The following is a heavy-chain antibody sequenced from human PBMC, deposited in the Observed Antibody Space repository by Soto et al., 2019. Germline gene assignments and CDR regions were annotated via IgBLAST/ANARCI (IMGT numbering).Heavy chain of an antibody. D-gene: IGHD1-7*01. CDR3: AAEVGERWRTPQRDY. J-gene: IGHJ4*02. CDR1: GGTFSSYA. CDR2: IIPIFGTA. Sequence: QVQLVQSGAEVKKPGSSVKVSCKASGGTFSSYAISWVRQAPGQGLEWMGGIIPIFGTANYAQKFQGRVTIXXEXSXSTAYMELGSLRSEDTAVYYCAAEVGERWRTPQRDYWGQGTLVTVSS. V-gene: IGHV1-69*12.